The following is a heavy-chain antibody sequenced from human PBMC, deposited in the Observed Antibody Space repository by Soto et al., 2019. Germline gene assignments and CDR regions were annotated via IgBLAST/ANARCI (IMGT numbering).Heavy chain of an antibody. CDR2: IYYSGST. V-gene: IGHV4-59*01. D-gene: IGHD1-26*01. CDR3: ARGPHRYSGSYYGVDY. Sequence: ASETLSLTCTVSGGSISSYYWSWIRQPPGKGLEWIGYIYYSGSTNYNPSLKSRVTISVDTSKNQFSLNLSSVTAADTAVYYCARGPHRYSGSYYGVDYWGQGTLVTVS. CDR1: GGSISSYY. J-gene: IGHJ4*02.